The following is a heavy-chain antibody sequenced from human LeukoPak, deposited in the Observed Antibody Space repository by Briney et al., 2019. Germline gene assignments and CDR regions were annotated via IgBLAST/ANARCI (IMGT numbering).Heavy chain of an antibody. CDR2: IYPDDSDT. V-gene: IGHV5-51*01. J-gene: IGHJ6*02. Sequence: GESLKISCRGSASTFSSYWIAWVRQLPGKGLEWMGIIYPDDSDTRYSPSFQGQVTISADKSATTAYLQWNNLKASDSAIYYCSRLFRSSAYSRLDVWGQGTTVTVSS. CDR1: ASTFSSYW. CDR3: SRLFRSSAYSRLDV. D-gene: IGHD3-22*01.